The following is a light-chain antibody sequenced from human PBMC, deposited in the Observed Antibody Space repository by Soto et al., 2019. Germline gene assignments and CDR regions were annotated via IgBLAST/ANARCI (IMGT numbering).Light chain of an antibody. CDR2: GAS. CDR3: QQFSSYPLT. CDR1: QSVISTY. Sequence: EIVLTHSPGTLSFSPGERATLSCRASQSVISTYLAWYQQKPGQAPRLLIYGASSRATGIPDRLSGGGSGTDFTLTISRLEPEDFAVYYCQQFSSYPLTFGGGTKVDIK. V-gene: IGKV3-20*01. J-gene: IGKJ4*01.